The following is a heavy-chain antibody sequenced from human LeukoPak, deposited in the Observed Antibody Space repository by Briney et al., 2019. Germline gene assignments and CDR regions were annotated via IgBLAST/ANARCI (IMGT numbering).Heavy chain of an antibody. J-gene: IGHJ6*03. V-gene: IGHV1-2*02. CDR1: GYTFTGYY. CDR3: AAGGGYDILTGYYRPLYYYYYYMDV. Sequence: ASVKVSCKASGYTFTGYYMHWVRQAPGQGLEWMGWINPNSGGTNYAQKFQGRVTMTRDTYISTAYMERRSVGSDDTAVYYCAAGGGYDILTGYYRPLYYYYYYMDVWGKGTTVTVSS. D-gene: IGHD3-9*01. CDR2: INPNSGGT.